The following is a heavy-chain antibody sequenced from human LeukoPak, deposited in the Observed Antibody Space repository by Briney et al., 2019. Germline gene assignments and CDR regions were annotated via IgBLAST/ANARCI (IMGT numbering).Heavy chain of an antibody. CDR2: IYYSGST. Sequence: PSEALSLTCTVSGGSLSSYYWSWIRQPPGKGLEWIGYIYYSGSTNYNPSLKSRVTISVATSKHQISLKLSSVSATDTAVYYCARESAIFQPGAYMAVWGQGATVTASS. CDR1: GGSLSSYY. CDR3: ARESAIFQPGAYMAV. V-gene: IGHV4-59*01. D-gene: IGHD3-9*01. J-gene: IGHJ6*02.